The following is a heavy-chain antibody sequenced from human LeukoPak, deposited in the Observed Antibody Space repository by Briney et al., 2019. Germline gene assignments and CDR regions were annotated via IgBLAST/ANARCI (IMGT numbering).Heavy chain of an antibody. CDR2: ISSSSSYI. V-gene: IGHV3-21*01. CDR3: ARDLSYRYFDY. CDR1: GFTFSSYG. J-gene: IGHJ4*02. Sequence: PGGSLRLSCAASGFTFSSYGMSWVRQAPGKGLEWVSSISSSSSYIYYADSVKGRFTISRDNAKNSLYLQMNSLRAEDTAVYYCARDLSYRYFDYWGQGTLVTVSS. D-gene: IGHD1-26*01.